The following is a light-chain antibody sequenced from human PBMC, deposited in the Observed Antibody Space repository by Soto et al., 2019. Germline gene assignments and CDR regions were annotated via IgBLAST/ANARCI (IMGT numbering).Light chain of an antibody. Sequence: SYELTQPPSVSVSPGQTARITCSGAALPNQYGYWYQQKPGQAPVLVIYKDSERPSGIPQRFSGSSSGTTVTLTISGVQAEDEADYYCQSSDSSGSYVVFGGGTKVTVL. V-gene: IGLV3-25*03. CDR2: KDS. CDR3: QSSDSSGSYVV. CDR1: ALPNQY. J-gene: IGLJ3*02.